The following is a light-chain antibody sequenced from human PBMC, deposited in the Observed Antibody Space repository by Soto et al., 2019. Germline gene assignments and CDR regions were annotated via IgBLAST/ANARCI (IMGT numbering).Light chain of an antibody. CDR1: SSDVGCYNY. CDR3: ISYTTNSALGV. J-gene: IGLJ1*01. V-gene: IGLV2-14*01. CDR2: EVS. Sequence: QSALTQPASVSGSPGQSITISCTGTSSDVGCYNYVSWYQRHPGKAPKLMIYEVSHRPSGVSTRFSGSKSGNTASLTISGLQAEDEADYYCISYTTNSALGVFGAGTKLTVL.